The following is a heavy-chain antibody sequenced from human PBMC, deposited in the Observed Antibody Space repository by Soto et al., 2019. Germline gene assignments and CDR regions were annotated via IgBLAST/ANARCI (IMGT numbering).Heavy chain of an antibody. J-gene: IGHJ6*03. CDR1: GFTFDDYA. V-gene: IGHV3-9*01. D-gene: IGHD4-17*01. CDR3: AKDGDDYGDGGYSYYYMDF. CDR2: ISWNSGSI. Sequence: EVQLVESGGGLVQPGRSLRLSCAASGFTFDDYAMHWVRQAPGKGLEWVSGISWNSGSIGYADSVTGRFTISRDNAKNSLYLQMNSLRAEDTALYYCAKDGDDYGDGGYSYYYMDFWGKGTTVTVSS.